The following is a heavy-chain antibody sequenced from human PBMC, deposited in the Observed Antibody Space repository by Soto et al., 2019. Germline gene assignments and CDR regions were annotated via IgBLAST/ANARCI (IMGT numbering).Heavy chain of an antibody. Sequence: PGESLKISCKGSGYSFTSYWIGWVRQMPGKGLEWMGIIYPGDSDTRYSPSFQGQVTISADKSISTAYLQWSSLKASDTAMYYCARFVTSPGVVIISPRDYYYGMDVWGQGTTVTVSS. V-gene: IGHV5-51*01. CDR3: ARFVTSPGVVIISPRDYYYGMDV. D-gene: IGHD3-3*01. CDR2: IYPGDSDT. CDR1: GYSFTSYW. J-gene: IGHJ6*02.